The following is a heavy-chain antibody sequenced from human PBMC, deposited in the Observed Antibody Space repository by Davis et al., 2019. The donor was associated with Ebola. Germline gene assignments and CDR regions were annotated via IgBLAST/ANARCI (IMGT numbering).Heavy chain of an antibody. CDR3: ARTPRYSNYGAFFDY. J-gene: IGHJ4*02. CDR2: IYYSGTT. V-gene: IGHV4-59*01. CDR1: GASISDYY. Sequence: SETLSLTCTVSGASISDYYYNWIRQPPGRGLEWIGNIYYSGTTNYNPSLESRVTISRDTSKNQFSLSLTSVTTTDAAMYYCARTPRYSNYGAFFDYWGQGTLVTVSS. D-gene: IGHD4-11*01.